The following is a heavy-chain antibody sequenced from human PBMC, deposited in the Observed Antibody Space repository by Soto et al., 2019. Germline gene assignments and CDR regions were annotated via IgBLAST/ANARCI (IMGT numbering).Heavy chain of an antibody. D-gene: IGHD1-26*01. CDR3: ARANSGSYRPYNWFDP. CDR2: IYTSGST. CDR1: GGSISSYY. Sequence: KSSETLSLTCTVSGGSISSYYWNWIRQPAGKGLEWIGRIYTSGSTNYNPSLKSRVTMSVDTSKNQFSLKLSSVTAADTAVYYCARANSGSYRPYNWFDPWGQGTLVTVSS. V-gene: IGHV4-4*07. J-gene: IGHJ5*02.